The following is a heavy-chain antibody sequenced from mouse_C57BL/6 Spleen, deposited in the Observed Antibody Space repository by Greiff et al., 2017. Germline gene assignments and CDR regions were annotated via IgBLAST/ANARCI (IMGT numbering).Heavy chain of an antibody. CDR3: ASYDYEIDY. J-gene: IGHJ2*01. CDR1: GYSITSGYY. CDR2: ISYDGSN. Sequence: DVKLQESGPGLVKPSQSLSLTCSVTGYSITSGYYWNWIRQFPGNKLEWMGYISYDGSNNYNPSLINRISITRDTSKNQFFLKLNSVTTEDTATYYCASYDYEIDYWGQGATLTVSS. V-gene: IGHV3-6*01. D-gene: IGHD2-4*01.